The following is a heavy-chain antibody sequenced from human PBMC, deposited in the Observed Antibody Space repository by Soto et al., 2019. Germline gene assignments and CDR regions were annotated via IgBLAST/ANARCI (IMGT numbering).Heavy chain of an antibody. CDR3: ASFNYYDTQVDY. D-gene: IGHD3-22*01. V-gene: IGHV4-30-2*01. CDR1: GGSISSGGYS. J-gene: IGHJ4*02. CDR2: IYHSGST. Sequence: PSETLSLTCAVSGGSISSGGYSWSWIRQPPGKGLEWIGYIYHSGSTYYNPSLKSRVTISVDRSKNQFSLKLSSVTAADTAVYYCASFNYYDTQVDYWGQGTLVTVSS.